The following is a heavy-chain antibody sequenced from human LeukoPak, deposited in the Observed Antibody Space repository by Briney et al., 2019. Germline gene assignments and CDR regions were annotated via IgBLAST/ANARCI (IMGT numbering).Heavy chain of an antibody. CDR3: ATTTVTTDPVGY. D-gene: IGHD4-17*01. CDR1: GYTFTGYY. Sequence: ASVKVSCKASGYTFTGYYMHWVRQAPGQGLEWMGWINPNSGGTNYAQKLQGRVTMTTDTSTSTAYMELRSLRSDDTAVYYCATTTVTTDPVGYWGQGTLVTVSS. V-gene: IGHV1-2*02. J-gene: IGHJ4*02. CDR2: INPNSGGT.